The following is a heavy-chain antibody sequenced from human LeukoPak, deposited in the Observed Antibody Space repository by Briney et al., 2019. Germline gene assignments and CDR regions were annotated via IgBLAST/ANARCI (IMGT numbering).Heavy chain of an antibody. J-gene: IGHJ4*02. CDR3: ASVGGGIRGPFDY. V-gene: IGHV1-46*01. CDR1: GYTFTSYY. CDR2: INPSGGST. Sequence: GASVKVSCKASGYTFTSYYMHWVRQAPGQGLEWMGIINPSGGSTSYAQKFQGRVTMTRDMSTSTVYMELSSLRSEDTAVYYCASVGGGIRGPFDYWGQGTLVTVSS. D-gene: IGHD2-15*01.